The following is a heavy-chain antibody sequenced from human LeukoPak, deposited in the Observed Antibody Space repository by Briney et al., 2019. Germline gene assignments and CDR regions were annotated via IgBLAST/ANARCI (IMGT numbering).Heavy chain of an antibody. Sequence: ASVQVSCKASGYTFTRYAMNWVRQAPGQGLEGMGGINTNTGNPTYAHGFTGRFVFSLDTSVSKAYLQISSIKAEDTAVYYCAREFYYDSSGSPGYWGQGALVTVSS. CDR1: GYTFTRYA. CDR3: AREFYYDSSGSPGY. CDR2: INTNTGNP. J-gene: IGHJ4*02. D-gene: IGHD3-22*01. V-gene: IGHV7-4-1*02.